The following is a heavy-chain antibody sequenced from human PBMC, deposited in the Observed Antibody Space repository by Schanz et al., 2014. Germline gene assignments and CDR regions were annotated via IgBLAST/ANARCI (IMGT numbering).Heavy chain of an antibody. V-gene: IGHV3-NL1*01. D-gene: IGHD5-12*01. CDR3: AKDMNREATAPES. CDR1: GFTFSSYG. J-gene: IGHJ5*02. CDR2: INTADTT. Sequence: QVQLVESGGGVVQPGGSLRLSCAASGFTFSSYGIHWVRQAPDKGLEWVSAINTADTTYYADSVKGRFTVSRDNSKNTVYLHMNSLRDEDTAVYYCAKDMNREATAPESWGQGTLVIVSS.